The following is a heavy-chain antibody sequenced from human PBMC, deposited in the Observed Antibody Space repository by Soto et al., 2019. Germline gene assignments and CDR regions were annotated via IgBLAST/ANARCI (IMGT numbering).Heavy chain of an antibody. D-gene: IGHD2-15*01. V-gene: IGHV1-2*04. J-gene: IGHJ6*01. CDR3: ARCTVNCSGGSCYMVKDYGMQV. Sequence: GASVKVSCKASGYTFTGYYMHWVRQAPGQGLEWMGWINPNSGGTNYAQKFQGWVTMTRDTSISTAYMELSRLRSDDTAVYYCARCTVNCSGGSCYMVKDYGMQVWGQGTTFNVS. CDR1: GYTFTGYY. CDR2: INPNSGGT.